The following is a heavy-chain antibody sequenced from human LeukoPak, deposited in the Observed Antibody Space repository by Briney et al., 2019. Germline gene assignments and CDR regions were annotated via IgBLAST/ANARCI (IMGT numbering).Heavy chain of an antibody. CDR3: ARDLYYYDSSGYYGRSENAFDI. D-gene: IGHD3-22*01. Sequence: GGSLRLSCAASGFTFSSYAMSWVRQAPGKGLEWVSAISGSGGSTYYADSVKGRFTISRDNSKNTLYLQMNSLRAEDTAVYYCARDLYYYDSSGYYGRSENAFDIWGQGTMVTVSS. CDR1: GFTFSSYA. J-gene: IGHJ3*02. V-gene: IGHV3-23*01. CDR2: ISGSGGST.